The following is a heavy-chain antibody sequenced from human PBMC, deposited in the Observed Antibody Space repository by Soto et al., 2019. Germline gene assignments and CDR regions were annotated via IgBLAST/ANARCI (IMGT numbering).Heavy chain of an antibody. CDR2: IKRYGSEK. V-gene: IGHV3-7*03. D-gene: IGHD3-3*01. CDR3: ASVEWESTGYVEY. CDR1: GFTFGSNW. Sequence: PWGSRRLSCAASGFTFGSNWMSWVRQDPGKGLEWVANIKRYGSEKYYVDSVKGRFTISRDNAKNTLYLQMNSLRADDTAVYYCASVEWESTGYVEYWGKESMVSVSP. J-gene: IGHJ4*02.